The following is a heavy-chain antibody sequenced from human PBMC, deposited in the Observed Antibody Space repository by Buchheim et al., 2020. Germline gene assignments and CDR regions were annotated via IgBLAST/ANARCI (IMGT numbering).Heavy chain of an antibody. V-gene: IGHV3-13*04. CDR3: SRGAGELELRTMDV. CDR1: GFTFSNYE. Sequence: EVQLVESGGGLVEPGGSLRLSCAASGFTFSNYEMHWVRQVIGKGLEWVSTIGVGGDTYYPGSVKGRFTISSENAKNSWYLQMNSLRAGDTAVYYCSRGAGELELRTMDVWGQGTT. D-gene: IGHD1-7*01. CDR2: IGVGGDT. J-gene: IGHJ6*02.